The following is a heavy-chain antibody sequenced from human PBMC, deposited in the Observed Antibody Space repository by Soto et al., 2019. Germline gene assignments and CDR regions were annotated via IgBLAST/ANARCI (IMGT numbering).Heavy chain of an antibody. CDR3: ARDSYNYYDSSGYYYYYYYGMDV. CDR1: GGSISSYY. Sequence: QVQLQESGPGLVKPSETLSLTCTVSGGSISSYYWSWIRQPAGKGLEWIGRIYTSGSTNYNPSLKSRVTMSVDTSKNQFSLKLSSVTAADTAVYYCARDSYNYYDSSGYYYYYYYGMDVWGQGTTVTVSS. D-gene: IGHD3-22*01. CDR2: IYTSGST. V-gene: IGHV4-4*07. J-gene: IGHJ6*02.